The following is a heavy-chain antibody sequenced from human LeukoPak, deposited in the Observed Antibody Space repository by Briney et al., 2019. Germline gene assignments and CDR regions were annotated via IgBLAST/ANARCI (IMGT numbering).Heavy chain of an antibody. CDR3: ARGGSSGWSYNWFDP. V-gene: IGHV4-30-2*01. CDR1: GGSISSGGYY. Sequence: SETLSLTCTVSGGSISSGGYYWSWIRQPPGKGLEWIGYIYHSGSTYYNPSLKSRVTISVDRSKNQFSLKLSSVTAADTAVYYCARGGSSGWSYNWFDPWGQGTLVTVSS. CDR2: IYHSGST. D-gene: IGHD6-19*01. J-gene: IGHJ5*02.